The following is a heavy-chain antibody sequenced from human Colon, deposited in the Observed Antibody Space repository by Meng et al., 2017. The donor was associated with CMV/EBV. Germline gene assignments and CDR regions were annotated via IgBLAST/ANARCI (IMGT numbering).Heavy chain of an antibody. Sequence: CKASGYTFINHYIHWVRQAPGQGLEWMAVFNPNGEDTTYAERFQGRVTLTKDTSTSTAYMELSTLTPEDTAVYYCARGRAYGSGSYGYWGQGTLVTVSS. CDR3: ARGRAYGSGSYGY. CDR2: FNPNGEDT. J-gene: IGHJ4*02. CDR1: GYTFINHY. V-gene: IGHV1-46*01. D-gene: IGHD3-10*01.